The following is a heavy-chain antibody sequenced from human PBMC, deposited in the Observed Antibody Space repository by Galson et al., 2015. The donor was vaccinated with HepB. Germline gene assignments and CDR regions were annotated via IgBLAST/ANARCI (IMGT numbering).Heavy chain of an antibody. CDR3: AKDFRGGYNYFEEYYFDY. V-gene: IGHV3-48*04. J-gene: IGHJ4*02. CDR1: GFTFSNCS. Sequence: SLRLSCAASGFTFSNCSMTWVRQAPGKGLEWISYISSGSSNIYYADSVMGRFTISRDNAKNSLYLQMNSLRAEDTALYYCAKDFRGGYNYFEEYYFDYWGQGTLVTVSS. CDR2: ISSGSSNI. D-gene: IGHD5-24*01.